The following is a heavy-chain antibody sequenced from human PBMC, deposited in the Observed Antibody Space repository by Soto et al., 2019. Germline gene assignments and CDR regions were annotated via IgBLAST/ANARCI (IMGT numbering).Heavy chain of an antibody. V-gene: IGHV1-69*13. CDR1: GGTFSSYA. CDR3: ARSRPGYSSSWYPYYSYGMDV. J-gene: IGHJ6*02. CDR2: IIPIFGTA. D-gene: IGHD6-13*01. Sequence: SVKVSCKASGGTFSSYAISWVRQAPGQGLEWMGGIIPIFGTANYAQKFQGRVTITADESTSTAYMELSSLRSEDTAVYYCARSRPGYSSSWYPYYSYGMDVWGQGTTVTVSS.